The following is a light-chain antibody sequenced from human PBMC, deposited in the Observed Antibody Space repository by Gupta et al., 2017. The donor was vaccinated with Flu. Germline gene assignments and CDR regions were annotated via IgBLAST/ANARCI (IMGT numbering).Light chain of an antibody. J-gene: IGKJ4*01. V-gene: IGKV4-1*01. CDR3: QDQYSTPIT. CDR2: WAS. Sequence: SLGDRSTIACRSNQSGLDRYKNMTYIARSQQKRGQRPKLIISWASCREPGVPDRFRGTGSETAFALTINNRQADDVAIYYCQDQYSTPITVGGSTKVQTK. CDR1: QSGLDRYKNMTY.